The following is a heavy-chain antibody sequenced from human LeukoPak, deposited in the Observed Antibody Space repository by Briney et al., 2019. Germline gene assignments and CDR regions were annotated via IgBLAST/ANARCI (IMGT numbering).Heavy chain of an antibody. CDR2: FYYSGST. D-gene: IGHD3-10*01. J-gene: IGHJ4*02. V-gene: IGHV4-59*01. CDR3: ARGGSAADY. CDR1: GGSISNYY. Sequence: SETLSLTCTVSGGSISNYYWSWIRQPLEKGLEWIGYFYYSGSTDYNPSLKSRVTISVDTSKNQFSLKLSSVTAADTAVYYCARGGSAADYWGQGTLVTVSS.